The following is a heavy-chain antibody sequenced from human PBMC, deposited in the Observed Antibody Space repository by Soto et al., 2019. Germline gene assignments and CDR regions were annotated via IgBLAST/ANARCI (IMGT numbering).Heavy chain of an antibody. D-gene: IGHD5-18*01. J-gene: IGHJ6*02. Sequence: QVQLVQSGAEVKKPGSSVKVSCKASGGTFSSYAISWVRQAPGQGLEWMGGIIPIFGTANYAQKFQGRVTITADESTSTSYVELRCLRSEHTAVYYCATLMNVYTAMVLYYGMDVWCQGTTVTVSS. CDR2: IIPIFGTA. V-gene: IGHV1-69*12. CDR3: ATLMNVYTAMVLYYGMDV. CDR1: GGTFSSYA.